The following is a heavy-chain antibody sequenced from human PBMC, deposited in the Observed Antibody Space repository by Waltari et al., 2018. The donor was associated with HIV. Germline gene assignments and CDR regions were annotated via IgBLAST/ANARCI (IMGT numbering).Heavy chain of an antibody. V-gene: IGHV3-23*04. Sequence: DVPLVESGGGLVQPGGSLRLSCAASGFTLNNYAETWARTAPGKGLQCVSTIRVRGGSTYYADSVKGRFTISRDNSKNSLYLQMNSLRAEDTAVYYCAKPYSESYYGTRYYFDYWGQGTLATVSS. CDR3: AKPYSESYYGTRYYFDY. CDR1: GFTLNNYA. J-gene: IGHJ4*02. D-gene: IGHD1-26*01. CDR2: IRVRGGST.